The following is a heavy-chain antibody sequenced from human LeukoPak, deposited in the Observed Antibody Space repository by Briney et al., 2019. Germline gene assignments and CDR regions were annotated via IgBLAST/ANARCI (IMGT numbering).Heavy chain of an antibody. Sequence: SVKVSCXASGGTFSSYAISWVRQAPGQGLEWMGRIIPIFGTANYAQKFQGRVTITTDESTSTAYMELSSLRSEDTAVYYCARDVSSSSWYEHYCFDYWGQGTLVTVSS. CDR3: ARDVSSSSWYEHYCFDY. V-gene: IGHV1-69*05. CDR2: IIPIFGTA. D-gene: IGHD6-13*01. CDR1: GGTFSSYA. J-gene: IGHJ4*02.